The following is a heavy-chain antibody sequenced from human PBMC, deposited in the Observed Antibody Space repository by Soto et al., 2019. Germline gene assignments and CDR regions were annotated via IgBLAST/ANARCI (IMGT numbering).Heavy chain of an antibody. V-gene: IGHV4-34*01. CDR1: GGSFSGYY. Sequence: SETLSLTCAVYGGSFSGYYWSWIRQPPGKGLEWIGEINHSGSTNYNPSLKSRVTISVDTSKNQFSLKLSSVTAADTAVYYCARGVLRFLEWFPSPTTYHYYMDVWGKGTTVTVSS. CDR2: INHSGST. D-gene: IGHD3-3*01. J-gene: IGHJ6*03. CDR3: ARGVLRFLEWFPSPTTYHYYMDV.